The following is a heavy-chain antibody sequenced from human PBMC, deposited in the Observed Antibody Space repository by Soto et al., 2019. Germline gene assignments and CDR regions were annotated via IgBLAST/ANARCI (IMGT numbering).Heavy chain of an antibody. J-gene: IGHJ5*02. CDR1: GFTFSSYG. Sequence: QVQLVESGGGVVQPGRSLRLSCAASGFTFSSYGMHWVRQAPGKGLEWVAVISYDGSNKYYADSVKGRFTISRDNSKNTLYLQMNSLRAEDTAVYYCAKERAVAGTSHWFDPWGQGTLVTVSS. CDR3: AKERAVAGTSHWFDP. D-gene: IGHD6-19*01. V-gene: IGHV3-30*18. CDR2: ISYDGSNK.